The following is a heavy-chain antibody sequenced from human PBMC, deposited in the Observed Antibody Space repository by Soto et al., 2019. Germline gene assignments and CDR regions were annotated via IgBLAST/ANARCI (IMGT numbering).Heavy chain of an antibody. Sequence: GASVKVSCKASGYTFTSYGISWVRQAPGQGLEWMGWISAYNGNTNYAQKLQGRVTMTTDTSTSTAYMELRSLRSDDTAVYYCARDLGGPAQMVYAEPFDYWGQGTLVTVSS. D-gene: IGHD2-8*01. CDR3: ARDLGGPAQMVYAEPFDY. J-gene: IGHJ4*02. V-gene: IGHV1-18*01. CDR1: GYTFTSYG. CDR2: ISAYNGNT.